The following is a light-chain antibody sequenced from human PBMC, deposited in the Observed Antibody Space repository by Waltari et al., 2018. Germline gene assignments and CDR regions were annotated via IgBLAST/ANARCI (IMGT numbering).Light chain of an antibody. CDR2: SKN. J-gene: IGLJ3*02. V-gene: IGLV8-61*01. CDR3: FLRLDIDIWV. Sequence: WYQQTPGQAPRTLLHSKNVRASGVPDRFSGSIFGNKAALAIAGAQADDDSDYYCFLRLDIDIWVFCGGTKLTVL.